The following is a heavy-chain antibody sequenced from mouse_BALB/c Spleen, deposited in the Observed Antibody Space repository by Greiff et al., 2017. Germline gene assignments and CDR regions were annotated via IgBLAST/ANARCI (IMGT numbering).Heavy chain of an antibody. CDR1: GYAFTNYL. V-gene: IGHV1-54*01. Sequence: QVQLQQSGAELVRPGTSVKVSCKASGYAFTNYLIEWVKQRPGQGLEWIGVINPGSGGTNYNEKFKGKATLTADKSSSTAYMQLSSLTSDDSAVYFCARSGDGYYGDYWGQGTSVTVSS. D-gene: IGHD2-3*01. CDR2: INPGSGGT. CDR3: ARSGDGYYGDY. J-gene: IGHJ4*01.